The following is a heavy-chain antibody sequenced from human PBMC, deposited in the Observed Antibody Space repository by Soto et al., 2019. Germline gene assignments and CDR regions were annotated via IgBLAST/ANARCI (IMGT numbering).Heavy chain of an antibody. V-gene: IGHV3-11*01. CDR3: ARRAMGTPEFDY. CDR2: ISSSGISI. J-gene: IGHJ4*02. CDR1: GFTFSDYY. D-gene: IGHD1-1*01. Sequence: GGSLRLSCAASGFTFSDYYMSWIRQAPGKGLEWVSYISSSGISIYYADSVKGRFTISSDNAKNSLYLQMNSLRAEDTAVYYCARRAMGTPEFDYWGQGTLVTVSS.